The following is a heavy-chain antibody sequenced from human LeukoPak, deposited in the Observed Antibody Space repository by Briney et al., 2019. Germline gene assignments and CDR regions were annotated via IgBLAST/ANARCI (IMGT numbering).Heavy chain of an antibody. CDR1: GGTFSSYA. CDR2: IIPIFGAA. V-gene: IGHV1-69*05. Sequence: SVKVSCKASGGTFSSYAISWVRQAPGQGLEWMGGIIPIFGAANYAQKFQGRVTITTDESTSTAYMGLSSLRSEDTAMYYCASRLPRLTLVTTYYYYYMDVWGKGTTVTVSS. J-gene: IGHJ6*03. D-gene: IGHD4-17*01. CDR3: ASRLPRLTLVTTYYYYYMDV.